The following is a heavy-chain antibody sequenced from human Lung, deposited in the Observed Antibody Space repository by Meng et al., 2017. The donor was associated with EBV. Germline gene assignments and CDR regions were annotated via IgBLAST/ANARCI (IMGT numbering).Heavy chain of an antibody. D-gene: IGHD6-19*01. CDR3: ARGGAVAGTPAEPFDP. CDR2: IHGDNGNT. J-gene: IGHJ5*02. CDR1: GYSFTGYA. V-gene: IGHV1-3*01. Sequence: VHLGQSGAEVKKPGASVKISCKPSGYSFTGYAVHWVRQAPGQRLEWMGWIHGDNGNTKFSEKFQDRVTISRGPSARTAYMELTSLTSEDTAVYYCARGGAVAGTPAEPFDPWGQGTLVTVPQ.